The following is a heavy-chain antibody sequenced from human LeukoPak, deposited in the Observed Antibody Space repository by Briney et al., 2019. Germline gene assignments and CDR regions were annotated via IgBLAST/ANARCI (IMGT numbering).Heavy chain of an antibody. D-gene: IGHD3-3*01. J-gene: IGHJ3*02. V-gene: IGHV4-61*02. CDR3: ARARIFGDAFDI. CDR2: IYTSGST. Sequence: SETLSLTCTVSGGSISSGSYYWSWIRQPAGKGLEWIGRIYTSGSTNYNPSLKSRVTISVDTSKNQFSLKLSSVTAADTAVYYCARARIFGDAFDIWGQGTMVTVSS. CDR1: GGSISSGSYY.